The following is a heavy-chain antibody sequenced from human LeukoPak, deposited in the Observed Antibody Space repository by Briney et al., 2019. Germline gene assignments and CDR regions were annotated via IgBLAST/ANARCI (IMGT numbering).Heavy chain of an antibody. Sequence: ASVKVSCKASGYTFTSYGISWVRQAPGQGLEWMGWMNPNSGNTGYAQKFQGRVTITRNTSISTAYMELSSLRSEDTAVYYCARSDGRWYTHFDYWGQGTLVTVSS. J-gene: IGHJ4*02. D-gene: IGHD4-23*01. CDR1: GYTFTSYG. CDR2: MNPNSGNT. V-gene: IGHV1-8*03. CDR3: ARSDGRWYTHFDY.